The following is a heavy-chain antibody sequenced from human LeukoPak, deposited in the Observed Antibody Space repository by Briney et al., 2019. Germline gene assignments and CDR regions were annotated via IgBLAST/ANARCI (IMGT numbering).Heavy chain of an antibody. J-gene: IGHJ4*02. D-gene: IGHD1-20*01. CDR2: MSHDGSNE. CDR3: AKRPLVITAYYFDY. V-gene: IGHV3-30*18. Sequence: GGSLRLSCAASGFTFSYYGMHWVRQAPGKGLEWVAVMSHDGSNEYYADSVKGRFTISRDNSKNTLYLQMNSLRAEDTAVYYCAKRPLVITAYYFDYWGQGTLVTVSS. CDR1: GFTFSYYG.